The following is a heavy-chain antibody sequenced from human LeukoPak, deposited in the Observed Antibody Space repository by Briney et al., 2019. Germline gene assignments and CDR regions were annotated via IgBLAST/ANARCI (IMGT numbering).Heavy chain of an antibody. Sequence: GGSLRLSCAASGFTFTNYWMSWVRQAPGKGLDLVANIKQDRSEKYYVDSVKGRFTISRDNAKNSMYLQMNSLRAEDTAVYYCARWGDYYDSSGPERTYYFDYWGQGTLVTVSS. CDR1: GFTFTNYW. CDR3: ARWGDYYDSSGPERTYYFDY. CDR2: IKQDRSEK. V-gene: IGHV3-7*01. D-gene: IGHD3-22*01. J-gene: IGHJ4*02.